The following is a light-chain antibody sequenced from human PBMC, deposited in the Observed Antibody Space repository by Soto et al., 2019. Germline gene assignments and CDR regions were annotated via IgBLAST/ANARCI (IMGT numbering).Light chain of an antibody. CDR2: GAS. J-gene: IGKJ3*01. CDR3: QQRST. Sequence: EIVLTQSPGTLSLSPGEGATLSCRASQSISSNFLAWYQQKRGQAPRLLIHGASNRATGIPDRFSGSGSGTDFTLTITSLEPEDFAVYYCQQRSTFGPGTKVDIK. CDR1: QSISSNF. V-gene: IGKV3D-20*02.